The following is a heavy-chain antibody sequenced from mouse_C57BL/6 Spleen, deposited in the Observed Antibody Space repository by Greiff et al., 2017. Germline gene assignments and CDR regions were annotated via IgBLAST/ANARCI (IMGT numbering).Heavy chain of an antibody. Sequence: QVHVKQPGTELVKPGASVKLSCKASGYTFTSYWMHWVKQRPGQGLEWIGNINPSNGGTNYNEKFKSKATLTVDKSSSTAYMQRSSLTSEDSAVYYCARGYYGSSGGFAYWGQGTLVTVSA. CDR1: GYTFTSYW. V-gene: IGHV1-53*01. CDR2: INPSNGGT. CDR3: ARGYYGSSGGFAY. D-gene: IGHD1-1*01. J-gene: IGHJ3*01.